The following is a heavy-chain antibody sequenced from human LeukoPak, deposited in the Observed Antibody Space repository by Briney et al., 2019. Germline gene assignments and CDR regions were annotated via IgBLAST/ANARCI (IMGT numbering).Heavy chain of an antibody. Sequence: GGSLRLSCAASGFTFDDYAMHWVRQAPGKGLEWVSGISWNSGSIGSADSVKGRFTISRDNAKNSLYLQMNSLRAEDTALYYCAKGGYYDSSGYYSFDYWGQGTLVTVSS. CDR1: GFTFDDYA. CDR2: ISWNSGSI. J-gene: IGHJ4*02. CDR3: AKGGYYDSSGYYSFDY. D-gene: IGHD3-22*01. V-gene: IGHV3-9*01.